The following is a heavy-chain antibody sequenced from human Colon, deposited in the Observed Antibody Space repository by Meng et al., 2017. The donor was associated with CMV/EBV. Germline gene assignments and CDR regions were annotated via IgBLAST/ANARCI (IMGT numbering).Heavy chain of an antibody. CDR1: GFTFRTYA. J-gene: IGHJ4*02. D-gene: IGHD3-10*02. V-gene: IGHV3-23*01. CDR3: AKSLFGMGQVVYFDS. Sequence: GGSLRLSCAASGFTFRTYAMGWVRQGAGKGLEWVSSISGSGTATYYADSVRGRFTISRDASKNTVSLHMSSLRAEDTATYYCAKSLFGMGQVVYFDSWGQGTLVTVSS. CDR2: ISGSGTAT.